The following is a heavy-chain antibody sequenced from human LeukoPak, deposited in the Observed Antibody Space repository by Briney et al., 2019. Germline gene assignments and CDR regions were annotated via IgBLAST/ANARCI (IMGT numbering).Heavy chain of an antibody. D-gene: IGHD3-10*01. Sequence: PSETLSLTCTVSGGSISSCYWSWIRQPPGGGLEWIGYIYYSGCTNYNPSLKSRVTISVDTSKNQFSLKLSSVTAADTAVYYCARDQYLDYYGSGSDNYYYYMDVWGKGTTVTVSS. CDR3: ARDQYLDYYGSGSDNYYYYMDV. CDR1: GGSISSCY. CDR2: IYYSGCT. V-gene: IGHV4-59*01. J-gene: IGHJ6*03.